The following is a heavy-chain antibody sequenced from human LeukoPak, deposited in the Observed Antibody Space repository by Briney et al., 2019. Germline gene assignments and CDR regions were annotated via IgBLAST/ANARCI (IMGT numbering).Heavy chain of an antibody. CDR3: AATYSGNWEFDY. J-gene: IGHJ4*02. CDR1: GFTFSSYG. CDR2: INIDGSST. D-gene: IGHD1-26*01. Sequence: GGSLRLSCAASGFTFSSYGMSWVRQAPGKGLVWVSRINIDGSSTSDADSVRGRFTISRDNAKNTLYLQMNSLRAEDTALYYCAATYSGNWEFDYWGQGTLVTVSS. V-gene: IGHV3-74*01.